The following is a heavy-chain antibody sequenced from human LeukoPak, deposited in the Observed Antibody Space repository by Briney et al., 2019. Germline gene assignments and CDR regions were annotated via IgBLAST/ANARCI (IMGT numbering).Heavy chain of an antibody. Sequence: PGGSLRLSCAASGFTFSSYSMNWVRQAPGKGLEWVSSISSSSTYTYYADSVKGRFTISRDNAKNSLYLQMSSLRADDTAVYYCATPTLGYCSGGSCRTSDYWGQGTLVTVSS. CDR1: GFTFSSYS. D-gene: IGHD2-15*01. V-gene: IGHV3-21*01. J-gene: IGHJ4*02. CDR2: ISSSSTYT. CDR3: ATPTLGYCSGGSCRTSDY.